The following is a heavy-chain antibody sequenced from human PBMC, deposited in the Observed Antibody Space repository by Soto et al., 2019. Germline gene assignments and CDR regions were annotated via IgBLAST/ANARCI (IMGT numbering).Heavy chain of an antibody. CDR3: AKARERSYYYYYGMDV. Sequence: PGGSLRLSCAASGFTFSSYGMHWVRQAPGKGLEWVAVISYDGSNKYYADSVKGRFTISRDNSKNTLYLQMNSLRAEDTAVYYCAKARERSYYYYYGMDVWGQGTTVTVYS. J-gene: IGHJ6*02. V-gene: IGHV3-30*18. CDR1: GFTFSSYG. D-gene: IGHD1-26*01. CDR2: ISYDGSNK.